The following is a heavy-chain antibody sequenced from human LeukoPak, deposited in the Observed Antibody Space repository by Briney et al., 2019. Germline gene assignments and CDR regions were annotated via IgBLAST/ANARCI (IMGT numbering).Heavy chain of an antibody. Sequence: QPGGSLRLSCAASGFTFSSYSMNWVRQAPGKGLEWVSYISSSSTIYCADSVKGRFTISRDNAKNSLYLQMNSLRAEDTAVYYCARDQEQWLGGYFDYWGQGTLVTVSS. D-gene: IGHD6-19*01. CDR3: ARDQEQWLGGYFDY. CDR1: GFTFSSYS. CDR2: ISSSSTI. J-gene: IGHJ4*02. V-gene: IGHV3-48*01.